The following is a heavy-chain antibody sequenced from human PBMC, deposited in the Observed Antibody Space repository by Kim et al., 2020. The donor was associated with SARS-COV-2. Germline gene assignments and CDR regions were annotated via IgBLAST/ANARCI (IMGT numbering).Heavy chain of an antibody. V-gene: IGHV1-69*04. D-gene: IGHD5-12*01. CDR1: GCTFSSYA. CDR3: ASKQRRGYSGYDSALDAFDI. Sequence: SVKVSCKASGCTFSSYAISWVRQAPGQGLEWMGRIIPILGIANYAQKFQGRVTITAAKSTSTAYMELSSLRSEDTAVYYCASKQRRGYSGYDSALDAFDIWGQGTMVTVSS. J-gene: IGHJ3*02. CDR2: IIPILGIA.